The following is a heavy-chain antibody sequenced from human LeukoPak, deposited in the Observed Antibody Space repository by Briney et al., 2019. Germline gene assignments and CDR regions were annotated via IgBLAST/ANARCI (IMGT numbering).Heavy chain of an antibody. CDR3: ARHHCSDNYYTDY. D-gene: IGHD2-15*01. CDR1: GGTFSSYA. CDR2: IIPILGIA. J-gene: IGHJ4*02. V-gene: IGHV1-69*04. Sequence: GASVKVSCKASGGTFSSYAISWVRQAPGQGLEWMGRIIPILGIANYAQKFQGRVTITADKSTSTAYMELSSLRYEDTAMYYCARHHCSDNYYTDYWGQGTLVTVSP.